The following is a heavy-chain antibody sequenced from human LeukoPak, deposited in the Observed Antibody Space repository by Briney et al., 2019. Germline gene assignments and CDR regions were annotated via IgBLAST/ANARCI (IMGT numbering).Heavy chain of an antibody. Sequence: GGSLRLSCAASGFTFSSYAMSWVRQAPGKGLEWVSAISGSGGSTYYADSVKGRFTISRDDSKNTLYLQMNSLRAKDTAVYYCAKDRSGVSGWADYWGQGTPVTVSS. V-gene: IGHV3-23*01. CDR3: AKDRSGVSGWADY. CDR1: GFTFSSYA. CDR2: ISGSGGST. J-gene: IGHJ4*02. D-gene: IGHD6-19*01.